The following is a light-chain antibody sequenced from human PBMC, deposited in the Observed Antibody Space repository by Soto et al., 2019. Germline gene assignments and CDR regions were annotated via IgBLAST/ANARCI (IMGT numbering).Light chain of an antibody. CDR2: DAS. V-gene: IGKV3-11*01. CDR3: QQRTNWPPLT. Sequence: EIVLTQSPATLSLSPGERATLSCRASQSVGTYLAWYQQKPGHAPRLLIYDASNRATGIPARFSGSGSGTDFTLTISGLEPEDFAVYYCQQRTNWPPLTFGGGTKVAIK. CDR1: QSVGTY. J-gene: IGKJ4*01.